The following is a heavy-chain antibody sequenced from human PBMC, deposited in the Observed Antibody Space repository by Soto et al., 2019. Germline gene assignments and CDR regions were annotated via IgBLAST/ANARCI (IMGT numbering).Heavy chain of an antibody. J-gene: IGHJ4*02. CDR3: ARGGDSGCWPPTYYYYDY. CDR1: GFTLTGYE. Sequence: GASLRLSCAASGFTLTGYELNWVRQATGTGLEWVSYISHTSSAIYYADSVRGRFTISRDNAKNTVSLQLNSRRAEETAVYFCARGGDSGCWPPTYYYYDYWGQGTQVTVSS. D-gene: IGHD3-16*01. V-gene: IGHV3-48*03. CDR2: ISHTSSAI.